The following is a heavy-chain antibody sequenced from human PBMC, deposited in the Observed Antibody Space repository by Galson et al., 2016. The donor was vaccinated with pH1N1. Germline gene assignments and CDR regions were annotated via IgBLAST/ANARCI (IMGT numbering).Heavy chain of an antibody. Sequence: ETLSLPCTVSGGSIYSSSYLWGWIRQSPEKGLEWLGSTYYTGSTYYNPSLRNRVTISEDTSRNQFSLKLRSVTAADTAVYYCASAGYRSGWYGIGAFDVWGQGTKVTVSS. V-gene: IGHV4-39*07. CDR2: TYYTGST. D-gene: IGHD6-13*01. CDR3: ASAGYRSGWYGIGAFDV. CDR1: GGSIYSSSYL. J-gene: IGHJ3*01.